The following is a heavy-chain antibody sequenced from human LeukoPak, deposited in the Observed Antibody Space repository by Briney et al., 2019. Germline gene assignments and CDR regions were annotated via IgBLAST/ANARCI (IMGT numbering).Heavy chain of an antibody. Sequence: GGSLRLSCAASGFTFSSYVMHWVRQAPGKGLEWVALISYDGSNEYYADSVKGRFTISRDNSKNTLYMQMNSLRAEDTAVYYCAKSSDLLTGYYSYFEYWGHGTLVTVAS. CDR3: AKSSDLLTGYYSYFEY. D-gene: IGHD3-9*01. V-gene: IGHV3-30*18. J-gene: IGHJ4*01. CDR2: ISYDGSNE. CDR1: GFTFSSYV.